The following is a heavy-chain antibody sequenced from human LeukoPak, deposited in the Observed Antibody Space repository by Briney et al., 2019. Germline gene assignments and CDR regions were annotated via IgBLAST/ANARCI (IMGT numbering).Heavy chain of an antibody. CDR1: GFTFSSYG. CDR2: ISYDGSNK. D-gene: IGHD3-10*01. V-gene: IGHV3-30*03. J-gene: IGHJ5*02. CDR3: ARGGAMVRGVTNWFDP. Sequence: PGRSLRLSCAASGFTFSSYGMHWVRQAPGKGLEWVAVISYDGSNKYYADSVKGRFTISRDNSKNTLYLQMNSLRAEDTAVYYCARGGAMVRGVTNWFDPWGQGTLVTVSS.